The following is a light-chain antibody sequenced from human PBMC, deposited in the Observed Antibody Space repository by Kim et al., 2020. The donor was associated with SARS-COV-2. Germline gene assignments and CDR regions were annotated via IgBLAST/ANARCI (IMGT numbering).Light chain of an antibody. CDR2: AKI. CDR3: KSRDTSGDRLV. J-gene: IGLJ2*01. CDR1: SLRTYY. V-gene: IGLV3-19*01. Sequence: ALRKKVRITCQGDSLRTYYASWYQQKPGQAPALVIYAKINRPSGIPDRFSGSSSGNTASLTITGAQAEDEADYYCKSRDTSGDRLVFGGGTQLTVL.